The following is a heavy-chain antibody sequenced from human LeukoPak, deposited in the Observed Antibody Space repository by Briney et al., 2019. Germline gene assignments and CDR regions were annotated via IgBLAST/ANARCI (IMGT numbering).Heavy chain of an antibody. CDR3: ARIGYSSSCFDY. J-gene: IGHJ4*03. V-gene: IGHV3-11*04. CDR2: ISSSGSTI. D-gene: IGHD6-13*01. Sequence: GGSLRLSCAASGFTFSDYYMSWIRQAPGKGLEWVSYISSSGSTIYYADSVKGRFTISRGNAKHSVYLQMNSLRAEDTAIYYCARIGYSSSCFDYWGQGTLVTVSP. CDR1: GFTFSDYY.